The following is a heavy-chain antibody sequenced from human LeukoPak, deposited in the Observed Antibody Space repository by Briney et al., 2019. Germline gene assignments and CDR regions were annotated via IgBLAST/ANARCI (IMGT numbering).Heavy chain of an antibody. CDR3: ARQVPPIFGVVMGAFDI. CDR2: IYYSGST. D-gene: IGHD3-3*01. J-gene: IGHJ3*02. V-gene: IGHV4-61*08. CDR1: GGSISSGDYY. Sequence: PSQTLSLTCTVSGGSISSGDYYWSWIRQPLGKGLEWIGYIYYSGSTNYNPSLKCRVTISVDTSKNQFSLKLSSVTAADTAVYYCARQVPPIFGVVMGAFDIWGQGTMVTVSS.